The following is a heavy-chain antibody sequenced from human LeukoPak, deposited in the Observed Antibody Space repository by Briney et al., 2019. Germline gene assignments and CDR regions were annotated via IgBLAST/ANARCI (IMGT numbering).Heavy chain of an antibody. CDR3: ARGEILTGLRNWFDP. V-gene: IGHV1-69*04. CDR1: GGTFSSYA. J-gene: IGHJ5*02. CDR2: IIPILGIA. D-gene: IGHD3-9*01. Sequence: GASVKVSCKASGGTFSSYAISWVRQAPGQGLEWMERIIPILGIANYAQKFQGRVTITADKSTSTAYMELSSLRSEDTAVYYCARGEILTGLRNWFDPWGQGTLVTVSS.